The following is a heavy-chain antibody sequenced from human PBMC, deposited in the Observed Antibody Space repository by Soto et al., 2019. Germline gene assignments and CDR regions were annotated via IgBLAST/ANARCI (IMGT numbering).Heavy chain of an antibody. V-gene: IGHV1-18*01. CDR2: ISAYNGNT. J-gene: IGHJ6*03. CDR1: GYTFTSYG. Sequence: ASVKVSCKASGYTFTSYGISWVRQAPGQGLEWMGWISAYNGNTNNAQKLQGRVTMTTDTSTNKAYMELRSLRSDDTAVYYCAREAGYCSSTSCLTYYYYYMDVWGKGTTVTVSS. D-gene: IGHD2-2*03. CDR3: AREAGYCSSTSCLTYYYYYMDV.